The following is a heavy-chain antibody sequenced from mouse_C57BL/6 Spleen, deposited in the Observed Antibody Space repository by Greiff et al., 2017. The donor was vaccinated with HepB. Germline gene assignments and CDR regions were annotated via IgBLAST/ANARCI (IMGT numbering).Heavy chain of an antibody. V-gene: IGHV1-61*01. Sequence: VQLQQSGAELVRPGSSVKLSCKASGYTFTSYWMDWVKQRPGQGLEWIGNIYPSDSETHYNQKFKDKATLTVDKSSSTAYMQLSSLTSEDSAVYYCARGSSYGNYAMDYWGQGTSVTVSS. J-gene: IGHJ4*01. CDR1: GYTFTSYW. CDR2: IYPSDSET. CDR3: ARGSSYGNYAMDY. D-gene: IGHD1-1*01.